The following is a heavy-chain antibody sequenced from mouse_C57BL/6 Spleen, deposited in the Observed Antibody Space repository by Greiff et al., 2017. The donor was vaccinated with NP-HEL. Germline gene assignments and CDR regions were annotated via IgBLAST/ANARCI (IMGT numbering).Heavy chain of an antibody. J-gene: IGHJ1*03. D-gene: IGHD1-1*02. CDR3: VRPYGDWYFDV. Sequence: EVKLVESGGGLVQPKGSLKLSCAASGFSFNTYAMNWVRQAPGKGLEWVARIRSKSNNYATYYADSVKDRFTISRDDSESMLYLQMNNLKTEDTAMYYCVRPYGDWYFDVWGTGTTVTVSS. CDR2: IRSKSNNYAT. V-gene: IGHV10-1*01. CDR1: GFSFNTYA.